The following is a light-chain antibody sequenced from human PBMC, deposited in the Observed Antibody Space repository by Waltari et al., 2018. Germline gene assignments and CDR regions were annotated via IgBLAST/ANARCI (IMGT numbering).Light chain of an antibody. CDR2: EVK. J-gene: IGLJ2*01. Sequence: QYALTPPASVSGSPGQSNTISCTGTSSDVGGYNYGYWYPQHPGKAPKLKIYEVKNRPSGVSNRFSVSKSGNTASRTISGLQAEDEADYYCSSYTSSSTLVFGGGTKLTVL. CDR3: SSYTSSSTLV. V-gene: IGLV2-14*01. CDR1: SSDVGGYNY.